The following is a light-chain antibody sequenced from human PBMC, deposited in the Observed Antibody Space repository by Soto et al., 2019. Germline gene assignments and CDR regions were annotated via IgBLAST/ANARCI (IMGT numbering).Light chain of an antibody. CDR3: TSFAPGRIYV. CDR1: SSDIGAYDL. Sequence: QYVLTQHASVSGCTEKSITISCSGTSSDIGAYDLVSWYQQHPGSAPKLIIYEVSHRFSGLSYRFSGSKSGNTASLTISGLQAEDEGDYYCTSFAPGRIYVFGSGTKVTV. J-gene: IGLJ1*01. V-gene: IGLV2-14*03. CDR2: EVS.